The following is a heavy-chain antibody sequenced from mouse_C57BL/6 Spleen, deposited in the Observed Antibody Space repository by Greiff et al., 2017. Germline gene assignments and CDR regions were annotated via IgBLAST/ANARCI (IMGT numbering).Heavy chain of an antibody. CDR2: INPGDGDT. J-gene: IGHJ4*01. CDR3: ARGGHYDYGDAMDY. Sequence: QVQLKQSGPELVKPGASVKISCKASGYAFSSSWMHWVKQRPGQGLEWIGRINPGDGDTNYNGKFKGKATLTADKSSSTAYMQLSSLTSEDSAVYFCARGGHYDYGDAMDYWGQGTSLTVSS. CDR1: GYAFSSSW. V-gene: IGHV1-82*01. D-gene: IGHD2-4*01.